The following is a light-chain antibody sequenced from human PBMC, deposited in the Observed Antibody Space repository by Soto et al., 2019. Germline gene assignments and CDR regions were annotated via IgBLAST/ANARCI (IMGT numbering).Light chain of an antibody. CDR3: QQTSRFPLYT. V-gene: IGKV1-12*01. J-gene: IGKJ2*01. Sequence: DIQMTQSPSSVSASVGDRVTITCRASQGISRWLAWYQQKPGKAPNLLISAASSLQSGVPSRFSGSRSGTDFTLTISRLQPEDFATYYFQQTSRFPLYTCGQGTKVQIK. CDR1: QGISRW. CDR2: AAS.